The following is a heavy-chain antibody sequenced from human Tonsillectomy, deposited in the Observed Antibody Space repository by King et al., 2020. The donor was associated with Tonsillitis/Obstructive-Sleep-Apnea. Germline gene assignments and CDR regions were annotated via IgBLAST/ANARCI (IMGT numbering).Heavy chain of an antibody. Sequence: QVQLQQWGAGLLKPSETLSLTCAVYGGSFSGYYWSWIRQPLGKGLEWIGEINHSGSTNYNPSLKSRVTISVDTSKNQFSLKLSSVTAADTAVYYCASTIFGVVITHYYYGMDVWGQGTTVTVSS. V-gene: IGHV4-34*01. CDR3: ASTIFGVVITHYYYGMDV. J-gene: IGHJ6*02. CDR2: INHSGST. CDR1: GGSFSGYY. D-gene: IGHD3-3*01.